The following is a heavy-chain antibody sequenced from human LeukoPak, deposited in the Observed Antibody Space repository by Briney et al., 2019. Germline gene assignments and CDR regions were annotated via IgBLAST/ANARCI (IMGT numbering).Heavy chain of an antibody. J-gene: IGHJ6*02. CDR2: IYYSGST. V-gene: IGHV4-59*02. Sequence: SETLSLTCTVSGGSVSSSHWSWIRQPPGKGLEWIGFIYYSGSTNYNPSLKSRVTISLDTSKNQFSLKLTSVTAADTAVYYCARGGSDYYHHGMDVWGQGTTVTVS. CDR3: ARGGSDYYHHGMDV. CDR1: GGSVSSSH.